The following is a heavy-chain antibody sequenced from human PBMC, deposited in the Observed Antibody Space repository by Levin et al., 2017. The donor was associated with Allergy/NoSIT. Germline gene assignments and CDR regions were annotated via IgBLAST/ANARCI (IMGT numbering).Heavy chain of an antibody. D-gene: IGHD1-14*01. CDR2: ISSSSSTI. Sequence: ASVKVSCAASGFTFSSYSMNWVRQAPGKGLEWVSYISSSSSTIYYADSVKGRFTISRDNAKNSLYLQMNSLRAEDTAVYYCARDHPITWFDPWGQGTLVTVSS. CDR1: GFTFSSYS. J-gene: IGHJ5*02. V-gene: IGHV3-48*01. CDR3: ARDHPITWFDP.